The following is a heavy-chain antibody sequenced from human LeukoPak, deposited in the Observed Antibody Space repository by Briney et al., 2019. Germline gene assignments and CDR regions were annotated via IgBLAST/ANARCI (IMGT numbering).Heavy chain of an antibody. CDR1: GYTFTSYD. J-gene: IGHJ4*02. CDR3: ARDLFYYYDSSGYSGCVAY. Sequence: ASVKVSCKASGYTFTSYDINWVRQATGQGLEWMGWTNPNSGNTGYAQKFQGRVTMTRDTSISTAYMELSRLRSDDTAVYYCARDLFYYYDSSGYSGCVAYWGQGTLVTVSS. D-gene: IGHD3-22*01. CDR2: TNPNSGNT. V-gene: IGHV1-8*01.